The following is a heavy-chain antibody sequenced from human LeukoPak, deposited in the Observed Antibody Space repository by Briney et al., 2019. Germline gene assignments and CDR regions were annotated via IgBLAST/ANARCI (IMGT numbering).Heavy chain of an antibody. CDR3: ARARDCSGGSCYDY. J-gene: IGHJ4*02. V-gene: IGHV1-69*06. CDR2: IIPIFGTA. Sequence: ASVKVSCKASGGTFSSYAISWVRQAPGQGLEWMGGIIPIFGTANYAQKFQGRVTITADKSTSTAYMELSSLRSEDTAVYYCARARDCSGGSCYDYWGQGTLVTVSS. CDR1: GGTFSSYA. D-gene: IGHD2-15*01.